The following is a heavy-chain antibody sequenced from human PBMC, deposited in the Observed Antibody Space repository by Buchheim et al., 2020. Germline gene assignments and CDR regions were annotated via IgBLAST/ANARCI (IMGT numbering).Heavy chain of an antibody. Sequence: QVQLQESGPGLLKPSGTLSLTCAVSGGSISSINWWSWVRQLPGKGLEWIGAIFHSGITNYDPSLNSRLTISVDKSKNQFSLRLTSVTAADTAVYYCVGDLTDDYEHWYFDLWGRST. V-gene: IGHV4-4*02. CDR1: GGSISSINW. CDR3: VGDLTDDYEHWYFDL. D-gene: IGHD4-17*01. CDR2: IFHSGIT. J-gene: IGHJ2*01.